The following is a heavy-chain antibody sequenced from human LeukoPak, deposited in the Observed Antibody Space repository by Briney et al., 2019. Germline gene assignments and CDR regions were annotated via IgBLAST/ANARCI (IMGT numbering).Heavy chain of an antibody. CDR2: INPNTGNP. CDR1: GYSFTTYA. Sequence: VASVKVSCKASGYSFTTYAMNWLRQAPGQGLEWMGWINPNTGNPTYAPGFTGRFVFSLDTSVSTAYLQISGLKADDTAVYYCARAYQPLGGLSLPDYWGQGTQVSVSS. D-gene: IGHD3-16*02. J-gene: IGHJ4*02. CDR3: ARAYQPLGGLSLPDY. V-gene: IGHV7-4-1*02.